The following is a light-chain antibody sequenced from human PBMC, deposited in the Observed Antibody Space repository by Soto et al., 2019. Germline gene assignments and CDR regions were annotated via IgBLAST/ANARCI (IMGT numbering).Light chain of an antibody. Sequence: EIEMTQSPATLSLSPGERATLSCRASQNINTNLAWYQQSPGRAPRLLIYDASNRATGIPARFSGSGSGTDFTLTISSLEPEDFAVYYCQQRSNWPPRITFGQGTRLEIK. CDR2: DAS. CDR3: QQRSNWPPRIT. CDR1: QNINTN. V-gene: IGKV3-11*01. J-gene: IGKJ5*01.